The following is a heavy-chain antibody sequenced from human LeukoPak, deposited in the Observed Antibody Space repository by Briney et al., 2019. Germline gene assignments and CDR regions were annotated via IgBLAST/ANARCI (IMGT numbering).Heavy chain of an antibody. CDR3: AREAAAAGIWVDY. CDR2: IHSGGTT. CDR1: GDSITDDY. J-gene: IGHJ4*02. Sequence: SETLSLTCTVSGDSITDDYYTWIRQPAGKGLEWIGRIHSGGTTNYNPSLMSRVTLSIDKSKKHISLRLTSVTAADTALYYCAREAAAAGIWVDYWGQGTLVTVSS. V-gene: IGHV4-4*07. D-gene: IGHD6-13*01.